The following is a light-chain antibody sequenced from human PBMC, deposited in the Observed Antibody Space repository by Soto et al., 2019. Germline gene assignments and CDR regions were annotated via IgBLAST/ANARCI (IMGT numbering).Light chain of an antibody. CDR2: GAS. CDR1: QSVSHN. CDR3: EQYNSWPPLYT. J-gene: IGKJ2*01. V-gene: IGKV3-15*01. Sequence: EIVMTQSPATLSVSPGEGATLSCRASQSVSHNLAWYQQKPGQAPRLLIYGASTRATGIPTRFSGSGSGTGGALGVSRVQWGEVAVYYCEQYNSWPPLYTFGQGTKLEIK.